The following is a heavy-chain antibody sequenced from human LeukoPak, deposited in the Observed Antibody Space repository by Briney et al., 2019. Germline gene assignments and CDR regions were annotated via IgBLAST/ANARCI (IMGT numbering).Heavy chain of an antibody. D-gene: IGHD2-2*01. Sequence: SSETLSLTCTVSGGSISSSSYYWGWIRQPPGKGLEWIGSIYYSGSTYYNLSLKSRVTISVDTSKNQFSPKLSSVTAADTAVYYCARQRRYCSSTSCYAFDYWGQGTLVTVSS. CDR3: ARQRRYCSSTSCYAFDY. V-gene: IGHV4-39*01. J-gene: IGHJ4*02. CDR1: GGSISSSSYY. CDR2: IYYSGST.